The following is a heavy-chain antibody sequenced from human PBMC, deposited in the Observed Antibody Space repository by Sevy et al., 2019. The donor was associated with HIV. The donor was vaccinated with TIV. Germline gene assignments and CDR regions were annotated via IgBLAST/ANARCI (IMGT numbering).Heavy chain of an antibody. D-gene: IGHD3-3*01. CDR2: INPKSGAT. Sequence: ASVKVSCKASGYTFTDTGYYVHWVRQAPGQGLEWMGWINPKSGATNYAQKFQGRVTRTRDTSVGTANMGLGRLGSDETAVYYCARESYDFWTGPVDYDYGMDVWGQGTTVTVSS. CDR3: ARESYDFWTGPVDYDYGMDV. V-gene: IGHV1-2*02. CDR1: GYTFTDTGYY. J-gene: IGHJ6*02.